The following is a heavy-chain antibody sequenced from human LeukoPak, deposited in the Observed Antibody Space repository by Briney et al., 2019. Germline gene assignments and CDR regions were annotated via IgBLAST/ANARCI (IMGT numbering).Heavy chain of an antibody. CDR2: ISGSGGST. CDR3: AKGGYSNYSGSYYFDY. V-gene: IGHV3-23*01. CDR1: GFTFSSYA. J-gene: IGHJ4*02. D-gene: IGHD4-11*01. Sequence: GGSLKPSCAASGFTFSSYAMSWVRQAPGKGLEWVSAISGSGGSTYYAGSVKGRFTISRDNSKNTLYLQMNSLRAEDTAVYYCAKGGYSNYSGSYYFDYWGQGTLVTVSS.